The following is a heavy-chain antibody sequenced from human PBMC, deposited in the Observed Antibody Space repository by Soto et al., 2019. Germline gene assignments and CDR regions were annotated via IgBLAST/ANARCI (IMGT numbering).Heavy chain of an antibody. CDR1: GGSFSGYY. Sequence: QVQLQQWGAGLLKPSETLSLTCAVYGGSFSGYYWSWIRQPPGKGLEWIGEINHSGSTNYNPSLKSRVTISVVTSKNQFSLKLSSVTAADTAVYYCARDSVTREFDYWGQGTLVTVSS. J-gene: IGHJ4*02. CDR3: ARDSVTREFDY. CDR2: INHSGST. D-gene: IGHD4-17*01. V-gene: IGHV4-34*01.